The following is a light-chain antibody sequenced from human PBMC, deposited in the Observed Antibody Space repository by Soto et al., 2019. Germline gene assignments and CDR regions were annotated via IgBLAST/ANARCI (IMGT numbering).Light chain of an antibody. CDR1: QRVSSSY. J-gene: IGKJ3*01. CDR2: GAS. Sequence: EIVLTQSPGTLSLSPGERATLSCRASQRVSSSYLAWYQQKPGQDPRLLISGASRRATGIPDRFSGSGSGTDFTLTIGRLEPEDFAVYYCQQYGSSLFTFGPGTTVDIK. CDR3: QQYGSSLFT. V-gene: IGKV3-20*01.